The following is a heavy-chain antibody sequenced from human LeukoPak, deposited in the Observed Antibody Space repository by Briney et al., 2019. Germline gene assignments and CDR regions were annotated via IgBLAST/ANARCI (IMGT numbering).Heavy chain of an antibody. Sequence: ASVKVSCKASGYTFTSYDINWVRQATGQGLEWMGWMNPNSGNTGYAQKFQGRVTMTRNTSISTAYMELSSLRSEDTAVYYCASGIWFCYYYGMDVWGQGTTVTVSS. J-gene: IGHJ6*02. CDR1: GYTFTSYD. V-gene: IGHV1-8*01. CDR2: MNPNSGNT. CDR3: ASGIWFCYYYGMDV. D-gene: IGHD3-10*01.